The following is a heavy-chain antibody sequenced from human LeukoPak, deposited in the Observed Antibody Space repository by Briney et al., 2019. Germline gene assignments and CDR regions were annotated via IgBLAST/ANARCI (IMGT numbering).Heavy chain of an antibody. CDR3: ARLQGQWLLHDY. CDR1: GGSISSGDYY. V-gene: IGHV4-30-4*02. CDR2: IYYSGST. Sequence: SETLSLTCTVSGGSISSGDYYWSWIRQPPGKGPEWIGYIYYSGSTYYNPSLKSRVTISVDTSRNQFSLKVTSVTAADTAVYYCARLQGQWLLHDYWGQGTLVTVSS. D-gene: IGHD6-19*01. J-gene: IGHJ4*02.